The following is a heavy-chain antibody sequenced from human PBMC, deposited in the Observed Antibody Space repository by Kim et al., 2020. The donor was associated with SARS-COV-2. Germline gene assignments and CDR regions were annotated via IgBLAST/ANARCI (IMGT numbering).Heavy chain of an antibody. CDR3: ANVMGI. CDR1: GFTFNIYP. Sequence: GGSLRLSCAASGFTFNIYPMNWVRQAPGKGLEWVSSISTNSVYIFYVDSVKGRFTISRDDAQNSLYLQMDGLRVEDTAVYYCANVMGIWGQGTTVTVSS. J-gene: IGHJ6*02. V-gene: IGHV3-21*04. D-gene: IGHD2-8*01. CDR2: ISTNSVYI.